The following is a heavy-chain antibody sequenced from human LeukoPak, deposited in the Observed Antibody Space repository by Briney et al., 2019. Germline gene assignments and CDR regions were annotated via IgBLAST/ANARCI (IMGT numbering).Heavy chain of an antibody. V-gene: IGHV1-18*01. CDR1: GYTFSSYG. D-gene: IGHD3-3*01. Sequence: GASVKVSCKASGYTFSSYGIIWARQAPGQGLEWVGWMSVHNGKTKYAQNLQGRITMTTDTSTTTAYMELTSLRSDDTAVYYCARDPGVASYDYWGLGTLVTVSS. CDR3: ARDPGVASYDY. CDR2: MSVHNGKT. J-gene: IGHJ4*02.